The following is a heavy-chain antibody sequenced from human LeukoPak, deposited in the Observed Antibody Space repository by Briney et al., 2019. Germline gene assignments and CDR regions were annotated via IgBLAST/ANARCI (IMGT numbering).Heavy chain of an antibody. CDR3: VREARGYHYTYFDY. D-gene: IGHD5-18*01. V-gene: IGHV3-13*01. CDR1: GFTLGRHD. Sequence: PGGSLRLSCTASGFTLGRHDMHWVRQTTGEGLEWVAALASGSQTFYAGSVKGRFTVSREDAKHSLYLQMNSLRAGDTAVYYCVREARGYHYTYFDYWGQGTLVTVSS. J-gene: IGHJ4*02. CDR2: LASGSQT.